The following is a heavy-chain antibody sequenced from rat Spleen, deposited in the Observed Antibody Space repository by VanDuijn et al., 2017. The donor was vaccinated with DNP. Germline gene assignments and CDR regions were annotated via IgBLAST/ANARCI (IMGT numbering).Heavy chain of an antibody. Sequence: EVQLVESGGDLVQPGRSLKVSCVASGFTFNNYWMTWIRQVPGKGLEWVASITSSGGSTYYPDSVKGRFTISRDNAKNTLYLQMNSLRSEDTATYYCARVGGYYSGEAFDYWGQGVMVTVSS. V-gene: IGHV5-31*01. CDR2: ITSSGGST. CDR3: ARVGGYYSGEAFDY. CDR1: GFTFNNYW. J-gene: IGHJ2*01. D-gene: IGHD1-1*01.